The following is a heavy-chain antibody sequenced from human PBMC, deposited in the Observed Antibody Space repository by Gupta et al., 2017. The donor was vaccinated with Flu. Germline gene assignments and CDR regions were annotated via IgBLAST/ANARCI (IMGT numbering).Heavy chain of an antibody. CDR1: GGTFSSYT. CDR2: IIPILGIA. D-gene: IGHD2-2*01. CDR3: ARVVDIVVVPAARGSGYYGMDV. V-gene: IGHV1-69*02. Sequence: QVQLVQSGAEVKKPGSSVKVSCKASGGTFSSYTISWVRQAPGQGLEWMGRIIPILGIANYAQKFQGRVTITADKSTSTAYMELSSLRSEDTAVYYCARVVDIVVVPAARGSGYYGMDVWGQGTTVTVSS. J-gene: IGHJ6*02.